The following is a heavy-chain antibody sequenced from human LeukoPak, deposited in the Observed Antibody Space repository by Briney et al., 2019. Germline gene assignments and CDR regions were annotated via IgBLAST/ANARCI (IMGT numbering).Heavy chain of an antibody. CDR1: GFTFSSVW. D-gene: IGHD5-24*01. CDR3: TRQTERDAYNRY. V-gene: IGHV3-7*05. Sequence: GGSLRLSRAAAGFTFSSVWMSWVRQAPGKGREWVFNTRQDGSVNNYVDSVKGRFPISRDNAKNPVYLQMKRLRAEDTAVYYCTRQTERDAYNRYWGQGTLVTVSS. J-gene: IGHJ4*02. CDR2: TRQDGSVN.